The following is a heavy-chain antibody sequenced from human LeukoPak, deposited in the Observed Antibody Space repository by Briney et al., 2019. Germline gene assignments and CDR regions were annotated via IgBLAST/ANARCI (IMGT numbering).Heavy chain of an antibody. J-gene: IGHJ4*02. D-gene: IGHD3-22*01. CDR2: MNPNSGNT. V-gene: IGHV1-8*01. CDR1: GYTFTSYD. Sequence: GAAVKVSCKASGYTFTSYDINWVRQATGQGLELMGWMNPNSGNTGYAQKFQGRVTMTRNTSISTAYMELSSLRSEDTAVYYCARASPIDYYDSSGFDDYWGQGTLVTVSS. CDR3: ARASPIDYYDSSGFDDY.